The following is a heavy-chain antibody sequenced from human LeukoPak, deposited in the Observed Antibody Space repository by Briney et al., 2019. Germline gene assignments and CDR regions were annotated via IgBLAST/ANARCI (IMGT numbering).Heavy chain of an antibody. Sequence: GGSLRLSCAASGFTFSNYNMNWVRQAPGKAMEWVSSITSSGTYNFYADSVRGRFTISRDNAKNSLYLQMDSLGPEDTAVYYCARDPYSGNYGNYYYYYMDVWGKGTTVTI. D-gene: IGHD1-26*01. CDR1: GFTFSNYN. CDR3: ARDPYSGNYGNYYYYYMDV. CDR2: ITSSGTYN. V-gene: IGHV3-21*01. J-gene: IGHJ6*03.